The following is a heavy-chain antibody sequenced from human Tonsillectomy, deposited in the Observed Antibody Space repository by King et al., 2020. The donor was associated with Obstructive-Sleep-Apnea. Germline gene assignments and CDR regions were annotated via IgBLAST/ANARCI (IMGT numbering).Heavy chain of an antibody. CDR1: GGSISSYY. CDR3: AREGVGGGSGFDY. D-gene: IGHD2-15*01. Sequence: VQLQESGPGLVKPSETLSLTCTVSGGSISSYYWSWIRQPPGKGLEWIGYIYYSGRTNYNPSLKSRVTISVDTSKNQFSLKLRSVTAADTAVYYCAREGVGGGSGFDYWGQGTLVTVSS. J-gene: IGHJ4*02. CDR2: IYYSGRT. V-gene: IGHV4-59*12.